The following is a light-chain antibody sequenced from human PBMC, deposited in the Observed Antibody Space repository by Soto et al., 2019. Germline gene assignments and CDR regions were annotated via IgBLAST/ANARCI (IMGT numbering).Light chain of an antibody. Sequence: QAVVTQPPSASGALGQRVTISCTGSSSNIGAGYDVHWYQQFPGSAPRLLIFSNNNRPSGVPDRFSGSKSGTSASLDISGLQADDEADYYCQSFDTRLNSVVFGGGTKLNV. V-gene: IGLV1-40*01. CDR3: QSFDTRLNSVV. CDR2: SNN. J-gene: IGLJ2*01. CDR1: SSNIGAGYD.